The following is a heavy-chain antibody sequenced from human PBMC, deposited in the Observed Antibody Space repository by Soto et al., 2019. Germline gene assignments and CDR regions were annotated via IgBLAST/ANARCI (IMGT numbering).Heavy chain of an antibody. Sequence: QSGGSLRLSCTASGFTFGDYAMSWVRQAPGKGLEWVGFIRSKAYGGTTEYAASVKGRFTISRDDSKSIAYLQMNSLKTEDTAVYYCSRDNRQWELQGPMDVWGQGTTVTVSS. CDR3: SRDNRQWELQGPMDV. J-gene: IGHJ6*02. CDR2: IRSKAYGGTT. D-gene: IGHD1-26*01. CDR1: GFTFGDYA. V-gene: IGHV3-49*04.